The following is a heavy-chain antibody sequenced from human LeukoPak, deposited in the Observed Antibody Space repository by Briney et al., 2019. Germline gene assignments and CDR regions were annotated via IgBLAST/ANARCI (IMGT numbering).Heavy chain of an antibody. CDR3: AKWEVRGVYFDY. CDR1: GFTFSDSY. Sequence: PGGSLRLSCAASGFTFSDSYMTWIRQAPGKGLEWVSYISNSGSSIYYADSVKGRFTTSRDNAKSSLYLQMNSLRAEDTAVYYCAKWEVRGVYFDYWGQGTLVTVSS. J-gene: IGHJ4*02. D-gene: IGHD3-10*01. CDR2: ISNSGSSI. V-gene: IGHV3-11*04.